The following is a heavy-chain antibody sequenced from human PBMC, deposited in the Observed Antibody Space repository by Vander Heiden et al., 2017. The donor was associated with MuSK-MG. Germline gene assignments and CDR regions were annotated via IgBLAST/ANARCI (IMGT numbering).Heavy chain of an antibody. Sequence: EVQLLESGGGLAQPGGSLRLSCAASGFTFSSYAMSWVRQGPGKGLEWVSGISGSGGGTDYADSVKGRFTISRDNSKNTLYLQMNSLRDEDTAVYYCAKGRFCYRNRKDCFDPWGQGNLVTVSS. V-gene: IGHV3-23*01. D-gene: IGHD4-4*01. CDR1: GFTFSSYA. CDR2: ISGSGGGT. J-gene: IGHJ5*02. CDR3: AKGRFCYRNRKDCFDP.